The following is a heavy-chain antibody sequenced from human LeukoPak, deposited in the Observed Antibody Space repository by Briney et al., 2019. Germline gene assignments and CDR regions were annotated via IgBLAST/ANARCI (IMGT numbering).Heavy chain of an antibody. V-gene: IGHV3-21*01. J-gene: IGHJ3*02. CDR2: ISMRTNNI. CDR1: GFTFSTYN. D-gene: IGHD6-19*01. CDR3: ARGGIAVQRRDVFDI. Sequence: GGSLRLSCAASGFTFSTYNMNWVRQAPGKGREWVSSISMRTNNIYYAASVKGRFTISRDNAKISLYLQMDSLRADDTAMYYCARGGIAVQRRDVFDIWGQGTMVTVSS.